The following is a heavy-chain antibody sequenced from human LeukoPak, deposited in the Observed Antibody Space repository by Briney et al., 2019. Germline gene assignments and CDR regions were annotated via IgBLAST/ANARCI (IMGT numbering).Heavy chain of an antibody. CDR2: ISSSSSTI. V-gene: IGHV3-48*01. CDR1: GFTFSSYS. CDR3: ARGSIVGAYYYYGMDV. J-gene: IGHJ6*02. Sequence: GGSLRLSCAASGFTFSSYSMNWVRQAPGKGLEWVSYISSSSSTIYYADSVKGRFTISRDNAKNSLYLQMNSLRAEDTAVYYCARGSIVGAYYYYGMDVWGQGTTVTVSS. D-gene: IGHD1-26*01.